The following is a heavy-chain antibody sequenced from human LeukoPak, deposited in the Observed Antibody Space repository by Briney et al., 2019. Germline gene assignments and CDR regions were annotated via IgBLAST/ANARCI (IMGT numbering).Heavy chain of an antibody. J-gene: IGHJ5*02. CDR3: ARDRTQRRLHNWFDP. V-gene: IGHV3-7*01. CDR1: GFTFSSYW. Sequence: GGSPRLSCAASGFTFSSYWMSWVRQAPGKGLEWVANIKQDGSEKYYVDSVKGRFTISRDNAKNSLYLQMNSLRAEDTAVYYCARDRTQRRLHNWFDPWGQGTLVTVSS. CDR2: IKQDGSEK. D-gene: IGHD6-25*01.